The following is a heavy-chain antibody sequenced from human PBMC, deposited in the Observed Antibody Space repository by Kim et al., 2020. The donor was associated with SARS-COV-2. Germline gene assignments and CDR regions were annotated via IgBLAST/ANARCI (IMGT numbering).Heavy chain of an antibody. CDR1: GFTFSNYG. V-gene: IGHV3-30*18. CDR2: IFYDGSKE. D-gene: IGHD2-2*01. Sequence: GGSLRLSCAASGFTFSNYGMHWVRQAPGKGLEGVAAIFYDGSKEFYADSVKGRFTVSRDNSKNTFFLQMNSLRPEDTAVYYCAKRGDCSGTSCYPLDYWGQGTLVTVSS. J-gene: IGHJ4*02. CDR3: AKRGDCSGTSCYPLDY.